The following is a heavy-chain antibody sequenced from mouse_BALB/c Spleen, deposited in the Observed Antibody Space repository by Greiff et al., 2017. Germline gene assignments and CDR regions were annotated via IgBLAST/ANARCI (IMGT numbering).Heavy chain of an antibody. CDR1: GYTFTSYW. CDR2: IDPSDSYT. Sequence: QVQLQQPGAELVKPGASVKLSCKASGYTFTSYWMHWVKPRPGQGLEWIGEIDPSDSYTNYNQKFKGKATLTVDKSSSTAYMQLSSLTSEDSAVYYCAKYGNYEDYWGQGTTLTVSS. D-gene: IGHD2-10*02. V-gene: IGHV1-69*02. J-gene: IGHJ2*01. CDR3: AKYGNYEDY.